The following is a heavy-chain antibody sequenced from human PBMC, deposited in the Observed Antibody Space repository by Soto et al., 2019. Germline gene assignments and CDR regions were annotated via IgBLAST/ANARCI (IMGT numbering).Heavy chain of an antibody. V-gene: IGHV3-23*01. Sequence: GGSLRLSCAASGFTFSSYAMSWVRQAPGKGLEWVSAISGSGGSTYYADSVKGRFTISRDNSKNTLYLQMNSLRAEDTAVYYCATRHIAAAGPRPVGYWGQGTLVTVSS. J-gene: IGHJ4*02. CDR1: GFTFSSYA. D-gene: IGHD6-13*01. CDR2: ISGSGGST. CDR3: ATRHIAAAGPRPVGY.